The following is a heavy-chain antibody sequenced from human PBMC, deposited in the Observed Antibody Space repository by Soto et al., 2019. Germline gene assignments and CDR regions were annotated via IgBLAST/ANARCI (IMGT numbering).Heavy chain of an antibody. CDR3: VRGDVFDI. J-gene: IGHJ3*02. D-gene: IGHD3-16*01. CDR2: IYSAGST. CDR1: GGSISGYF. V-gene: IGHV4-4*07. Sequence: QLQLQESGPGLVKPSETLSLICTVSGGSISGYFWSWVRQPAGKGLEWIGRIYSAGSTNYNPSLKSRVTMSVDTSQNQFSLKLTSVTAADTAMYYCVRGDVFDIWGRGTMGTGSS.